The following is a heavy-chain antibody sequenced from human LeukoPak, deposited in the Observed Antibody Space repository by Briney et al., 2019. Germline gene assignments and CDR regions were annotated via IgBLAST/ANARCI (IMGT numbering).Heavy chain of an antibody. CDR1: GGSISSSSYY. Sequence: SETLSLTCTVSGGSISSSSYYWGWIRQPPGEGLEWIGSIYYSGSTYYNASLKSRVTISVDTSKTQFSLKLGSVTAADTAVYYCARGGDYYDSSGYLYWGQGTLVTVSS. J-gene: IGHJ4*02. CDR2: IYYSGST. V-gene: IGHV4-39*01. CDR3: ARGGDYYDSSGYLY. D-gene: IGHD3-22*01.